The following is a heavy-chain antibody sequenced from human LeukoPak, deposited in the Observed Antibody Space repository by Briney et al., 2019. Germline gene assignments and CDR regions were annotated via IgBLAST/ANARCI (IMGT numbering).Heavy chain of an antibody. D-gene: IGHD3-10*01. Sequence: GRSLRLSCAASGFTFSSSAMHWVSQAPGKGMGWVALISYDGRTKYYIYSVKCRFTISRHNSKNTLYLQMNSLRAEDTAVYYCARDIYQITMLRGADTYHYYVMDVWGQGTTVTVSS. CDR3: ARDIYQITMLRGADTYHYYVMDV. J-gene: IGHJ6*02. CDR1: GFTFSSSA. V-gene: IGHV3-30*04. CDR2: ISYDGRTK.